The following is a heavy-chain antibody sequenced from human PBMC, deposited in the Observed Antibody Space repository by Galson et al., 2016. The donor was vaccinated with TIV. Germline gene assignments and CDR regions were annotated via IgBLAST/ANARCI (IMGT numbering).Heavy chain of an antibody. Sequence: SVKVSCKASGYTFRNYAMNWMRPAPGQGFEWMGWINTDTGHPTYAQGFTGRFVFSLDTSVNTAYLEITSLRTEDTAVYYCAREKAGPGYWGQGTLITVSS. V-gene: IGHV7-4-1*02. CDR1: GYTFRNYA. CDR2: INTDTGHP. CDR3: AREKAGPGY. J-gene: IGHJ4*02. D-gene: IGHD6-19*01.